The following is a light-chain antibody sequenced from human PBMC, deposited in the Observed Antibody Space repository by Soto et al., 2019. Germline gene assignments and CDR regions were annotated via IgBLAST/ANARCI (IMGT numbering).Light chain of an antibody. CDR1: KLGDKY. Sequence: SYELTQPPSVSVSPGQTASITCSGDKLGDKYACWYQQKPGQSPVLVIYQDGKRPSGIPERFSGSNSGNTATLTISGTQAMDEADYYCQAWDSSTAHYVFGTGTKVTVL. V-gene: IGLV3-1*01. CDR2: QDG. CDR3: QAWDSSTAHYV. J-gene: IGLJ1*01.